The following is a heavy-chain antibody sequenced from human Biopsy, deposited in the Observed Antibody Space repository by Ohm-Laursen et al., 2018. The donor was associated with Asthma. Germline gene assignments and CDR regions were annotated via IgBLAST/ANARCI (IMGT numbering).Heavy chain of an antibody. CDR1: GFTVSSNG. D-gene: IGHD5-12*01. Sequence: SLRLSCAASGFTVSSNGMSWVRQPQGKGLEWVAVISYDGNHKFYEDSVKGRFTISRDNSKNTLYLQMNSLRTEDTAVYYCAKRRGYSGHDNDYWGQGTLVIVSS. CDR3: AKRRGYSGHDNDY. J-gene: IGHJ4*02. CDR2: ISYDGNHK. V-gene: IGHV3-30*18.